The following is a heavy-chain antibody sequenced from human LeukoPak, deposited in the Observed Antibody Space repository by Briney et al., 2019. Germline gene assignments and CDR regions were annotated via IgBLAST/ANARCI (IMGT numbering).Heavy chain of an antibody. CDR1: GYTFSSYG. V-gene: IGHV1-18*01. CDR3: AREPVSSSSGFRGNNWFDP. Sequence: GASVTASCKASGYTFSSYGISWVRQAPGQGLEWMGWISAYNGNTNYAQKLQGRVTMTTDTSTSTAYMELRSLRSDDTAVYYCAREPVSSSSGFRGNNWFDPWGQGTLVTVSS. J-gene: IGHJ5*02. D-gene: IGHD6-6*01. CDR2: ISAYNGNT.